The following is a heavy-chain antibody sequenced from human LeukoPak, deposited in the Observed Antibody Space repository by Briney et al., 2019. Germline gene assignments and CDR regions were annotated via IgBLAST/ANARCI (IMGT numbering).Heavy chain of an antibody. CDR1: GFTFSSYS. Sequence: PGGSLRLSCTASGFTFSSYSMNWVRQAPGKGLEWVAYMSSGSSTIYYADPVKGRFAISRDNAKNPLFLQMNSLRDEDTAVYFCGRGSDYWGQGTLVTVSS. CDR3: GRGSDY. CDR2: MSSGSSTI. V-gene: IGHV3-48*02. J-gene: IGHJ4*02.